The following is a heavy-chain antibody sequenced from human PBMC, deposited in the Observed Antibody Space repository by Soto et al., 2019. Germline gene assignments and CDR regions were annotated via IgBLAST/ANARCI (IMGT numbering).Heavy chain of an antibody. CDR1: GVTFSKFI. J-gene: IGHJ6*02. Sequence: QVQLEQSGGEVKKPGSSVKVSCKASGVTFSKFIMTWVRQAPGLGLEWVGGIIPIFGTANYAQKFQGRVTITEDESTSTSYLEVSHLRSEDTAVYYCAKVRYSSPMGYYYGMDVWGQGTAVTVSS. CDR2: IIPIFGTA. V-gene: IGHV1-69*01. CDR3: AKVRYSSPMGYYYGMDV. D-gene: IGHD6-19*01.